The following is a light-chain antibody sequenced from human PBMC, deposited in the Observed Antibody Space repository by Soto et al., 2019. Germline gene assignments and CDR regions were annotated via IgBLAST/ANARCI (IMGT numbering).Light chain of an antibody. CDR3: CSYAGASTYVA. J-gene: IGLJ2*01. V-gene: IGLV2-23*01. CDR2: EGS. CDR1: SSDVGTYNL. Sequence: QSVLTQPASVSGSPGQSITISCTGSSSDVGTYNLVSWYQQHPGKAPKLIISEGSKRPSGVSNRFSGSKSGNTASLTISGLQTDDEADYYCCSYAGASTYVAFGGGTKLTVL.